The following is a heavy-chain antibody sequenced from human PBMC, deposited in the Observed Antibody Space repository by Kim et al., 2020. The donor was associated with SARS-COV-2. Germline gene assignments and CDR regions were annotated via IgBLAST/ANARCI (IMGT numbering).Heavy chain of an antibody. J-gene: IGHJ6*02. CDR3: ARGGLPLGFGELNYYYYGMDV. D-gene: IGHD3-10*01. CDR1: GFTFSSYG. CDR2: IWYDGSNK. Sequence: GGSLRLSCAASGFTFSSYGMHWVRQAPGKGLEWVAVIWYDGSNKYYADSVKGRFTISRDNSKNTLYLQMNSLRAEDTAVYYCARGGLPLGFGELNYYYYGMDVWGQGTTVTVSS. V-gene: IGHV3-33*01.